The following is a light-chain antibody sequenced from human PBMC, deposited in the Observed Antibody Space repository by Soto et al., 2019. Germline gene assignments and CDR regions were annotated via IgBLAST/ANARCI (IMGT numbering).Light chain of an antibody. CDR1: SSDVGGYNY. CDR3: CSYAGSYTVV. Sequence: QYALTQPRSVSGSPGQSVTISCTGTSSDVGGYNYVSWYQQHPGKAPKLMIYDVNKRPSGVPDRFSGSKSGNTASLTISGLQAEDEADYYCCSYAGSYTVVFGGGTKLTFL. V-gene: IGLV2-11*01. J-gene: IGLJ2*01. CDR2: DVN.